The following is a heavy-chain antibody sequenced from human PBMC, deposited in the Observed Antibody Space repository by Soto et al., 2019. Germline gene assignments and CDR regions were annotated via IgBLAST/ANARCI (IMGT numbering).Heavy chain of an antibody. CDR1: GFTFSDYY. CDR2: ISSSGSTI. CDR3: ARDSTLINYEGEYYYYYYMDV. J-gene: IGHJ6*03. V-gene: IGHV3-11*01. Sequence: GGSLRLSCAASGFTFSDYYMSWIRQAPGKGLEWVSYISSSGSTIYYADSVKGRFTISRDNAKNSLYLQMNSLRAEDTAVYYCARDSTLINYEGEYYYYYYMDVWGKGTTVTVSS. D-gene: IGHD3-16*01.